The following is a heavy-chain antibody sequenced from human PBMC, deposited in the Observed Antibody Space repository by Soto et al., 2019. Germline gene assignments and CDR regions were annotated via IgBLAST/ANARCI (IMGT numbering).Heavy chain of an antibody. J-gene: IGHJ6*03. CDR1: GYTFTSYG. CDR2: ISAYNGNT. Sequence: ASVKVSCKASGYTFTSYGISWVRQAPGQGLEWMGWISAYNGNTNYAQKLQGRVTMTTDTSTSTAYMELSSLRSDDTAVYYCAGPQGYCTNGVGYTSALRDYYYYMDVWGKGTTVTVSS. D-gene: IGHD2-8*01. CDR3: AGPQGYCTNGVGYTSALRDYYYYMDV. V-gene: IGHV1-18*01.